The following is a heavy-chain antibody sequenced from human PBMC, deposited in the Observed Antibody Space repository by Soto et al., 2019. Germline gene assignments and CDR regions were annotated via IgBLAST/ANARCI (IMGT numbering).Heavy chain of an antibody. CDR3: AKTPWEKYYSSWFDC. Sequence: QVQLVESGGGVVQPGRSLRLSCAASGFTFNSYGMHWVRQAPGKGPEWVASISHDGTNKYYVDSVKGRFTISRDNSKSTLYLQMNSLRAEDTAVYYCAKTPWEKYYSSWFDCWGQGTLVTVSS. CDR2: ISHDGTNK. CDR1: GFTFNSYG. D-gene: IGHD1-26*01. V-gene: IGHV3-30*18. J-gene: IGHJ4*02.